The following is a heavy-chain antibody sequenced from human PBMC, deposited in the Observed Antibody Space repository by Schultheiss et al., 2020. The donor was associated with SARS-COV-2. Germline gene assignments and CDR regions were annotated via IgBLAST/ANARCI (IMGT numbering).Heavy chain of an antibody. CDR2: IYYSGST. Sequence: SQTLSLTCTVSGGSVSSGSYYWSWIRQPPGKGLEWIGYIYYSGSTNYNPSLKSRVTMSVDTSKNQFSLKLSSVTAADTAVYYCARDIGGGYGDYVWFDPWGQGTLVTVSS. CDR1: GGSVSSGSYY. J-gene: IGHJ5*02. D-gene: IGHD4-17*01. CDR3: ARDIGGGYGDYVWFDP. V-gene: IGHV4-61*01.